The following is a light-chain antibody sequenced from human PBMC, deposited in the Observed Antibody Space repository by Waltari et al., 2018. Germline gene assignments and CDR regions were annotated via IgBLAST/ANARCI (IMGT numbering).Light chain of an antibody. J-gene: IGKJ3*01. V-gene: IGKV4-1*01. CDR1: QSVLYSSNNQNY. CDR3: QQYYSTPFT. Sequence: DIVMTQSPDSLAVSLGERATINCKSSQSVLYSSNNQNYLAWYQQKTGQPPKVLIYWASTRESGVPDRFSGSGSETDFTLTISSLQAEDVAVYYCQQYYSTPFTFGPGTKVDIK. CDR2: WAS.